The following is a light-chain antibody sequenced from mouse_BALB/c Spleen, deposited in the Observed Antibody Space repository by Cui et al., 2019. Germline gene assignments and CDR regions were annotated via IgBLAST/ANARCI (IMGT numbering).Light chain of an antibody. V-gene: IGKV10-96*01. J-gene: IGKJ1*01. CDR3: QQSNKLPWT. Sequence: DIQLTQITSPLSPSLADRVTISCRASQDISDYLNWYQQKTDGTVKLLIYYTERLRSGVPSRFSGSGSGTDYSLTISNLEKKDIATFFCQQSNKLPWTFGGGTKLEIK. CDR2: YTE. CDR1: QDISDY.